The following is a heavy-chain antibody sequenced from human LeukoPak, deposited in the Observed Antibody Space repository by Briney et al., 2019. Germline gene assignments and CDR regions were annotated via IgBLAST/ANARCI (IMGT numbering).Heavy chain of an antibody. D-gene: IGHD3-9*01. CDR2: IYHSGST. CDR3: ARHHADYDILTGYDYYYYGMDV. V-gene: IGHV4-4*02. CDR1: GGSISSSNW. J-gene: IGHJ6*02. Sequence: SETLSLTCAVSGGSISSSNWWSWVRQPPGKGLEWIGEIYHSGSTNYNPSLKSRVTISVDKSKNQFSLKLSSVTAADTAVYYCARHHADYDILTGYDYYYYGMDVWGQGTTVTVSS.